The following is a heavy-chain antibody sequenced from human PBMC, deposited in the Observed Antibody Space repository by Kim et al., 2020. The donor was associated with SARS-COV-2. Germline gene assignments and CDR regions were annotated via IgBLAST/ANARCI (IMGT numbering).Heavy chain of an antibody. Sequence: SETLSLTCTVSGGSISSSSYYWGWIRQPPGKGLEWIGSIYYSGSTYYNPSLKSRVTISVDTSKNQFSLKLSSVTAADTAVYYCARHVVVTASALSKNYYYYGMDVWGQGTTVTVSS. V-gene: IGHV4-39*07. CDR2: IYYSGST. J-gene: IGHJ6*02. CDR1: GGSISSSSYY. D-gene: IGHD2-21*02. CDR3: ARHVVVTASALSKNYYYYGMDV.